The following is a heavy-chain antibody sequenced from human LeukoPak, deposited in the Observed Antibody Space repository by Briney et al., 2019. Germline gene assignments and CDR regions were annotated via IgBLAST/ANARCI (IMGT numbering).Heavy chain of an antibody. CDR3: ARDFNYDPDY. CDR1: GYIFSTYW. V-gene: IGHV3-33*01. CDR2: MWYDGSKQ. D-gene: IGHD3-3*01. Sequence: GESLKISCKGSGYIFSTYWIAWVRQAPGKGLEWVAVMWYDGSKQYYADSVKGRFTVSRDSSKNTLYLQMNSLRAEDTAVYYCARDFNYDPDYWGQGTLVTVSS. J-gene: IGHJ4*02.